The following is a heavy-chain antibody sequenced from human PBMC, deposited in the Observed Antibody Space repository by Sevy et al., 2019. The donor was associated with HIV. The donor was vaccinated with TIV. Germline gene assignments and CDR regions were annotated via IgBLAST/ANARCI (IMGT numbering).Heavy chain of an antibody. CDR1: GFTFSSYA. J-gene: IGHJ4*02. CDR2: ISGSGGST. Sequence: GGSLKLSCAASGFTFSSYAMSWVRQAPGKGLEWVSAISGSGGSTYYADSVKGRFTISRDNSKNTLYLQMNSLRAEDTAVYYCASSSWQKENFAYWGQGTLVTVSS. CDR3: ASSSWQKENFAY. D-gene: IGHD6-13*01. V-gene: IGHV3-23*01.